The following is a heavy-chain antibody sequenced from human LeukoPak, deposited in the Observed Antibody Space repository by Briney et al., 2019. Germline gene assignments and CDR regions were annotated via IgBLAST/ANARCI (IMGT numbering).Heavy chain of an antibody. CDR2: INHSGST. CDR1: GGSFSGYY. J-gene: IGHJ4*02. V-gene: IGHV4-34*01. Sequence: PSETLSLTCAVYGGSFSGYYWSWIRQPPGKGLEWIGEINHSGSTNYNPSLKSRVTISVGTSKNQFSLKLSSVTAADTAVYYCASEDYDILTGYRSYWGQGTLVTVSS. CDR3: ASEDYDILTGYRSY. D-gene: IGHD3-9*01.